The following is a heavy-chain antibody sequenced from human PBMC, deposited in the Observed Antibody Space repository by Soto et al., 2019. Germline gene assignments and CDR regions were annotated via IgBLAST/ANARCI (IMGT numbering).Heavy chain of an antibody. Sequence: PSETLSLTCTVSGGSISSGDYYWSWIRQPPGKGLEWIGYIYYSGSTYYNPSLKSRVTISVDTSKNQFSLKLSSVTAADTAVYYCARGITIFGVVSYYFDYWGQGTLVTVS. D-gene: IGHD3-3*01. CDR1: GGSISSGDYY. CDR3: ARGITIFGVVSYYFDY. CDR2: IYYSGST. V-gene: IGHV4-30-4*01. J-gene: IGHJ4*02.